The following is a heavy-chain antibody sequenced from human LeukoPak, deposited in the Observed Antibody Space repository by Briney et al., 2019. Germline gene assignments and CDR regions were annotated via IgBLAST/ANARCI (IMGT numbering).Heavy chain of an antibody. Sequence: SETLSLTCAVYGGSFSGYYWRWIRQPPGKGLEWVGEINHSGSTNYNPSLKRRVTISVDTCKKQFSLKLRSVAAADTAVYYCARGLPIRYYYYMAVWGKGPTVTVSS. CDR3: ARGLPIRYYYYMAV. D-gene: IGHD1-26*01. J-gene: IGHJ6*03. V-gene: IGHV4-34*01. CDR1: GGSFSGYY. CDR2: INHSGST.